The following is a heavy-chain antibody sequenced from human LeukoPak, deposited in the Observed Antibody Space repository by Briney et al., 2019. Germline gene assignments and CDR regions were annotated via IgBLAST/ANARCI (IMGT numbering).Heavy chain of an antibody. D-gene: IGHD2-15*01. J-gene: IGHJ6*03. CDR3: AVGRFTPYYYYYMDV. V-gene: IGHV1-69*13. CDR1: GGTFSSYA. CDR2: IIPIFGTA. Sequence: SVKVSCKASGGTFSSYAISWVRQAPGQGLEWMGGIIPIFGTANYAQKFQGRVTITADESTSTAYMELSSLRSEDTAVYYCAVGRFTPYYYYYMDVWGKGTTVTVSS.